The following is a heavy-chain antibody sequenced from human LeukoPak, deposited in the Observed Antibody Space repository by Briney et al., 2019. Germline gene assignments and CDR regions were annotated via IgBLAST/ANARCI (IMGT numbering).Heavy chain of an antibody. Sequence: GGSLRLSCAVSGFTFSDHYMDWVRQAPGKGLEWVGRSRNRAKSYTTDFAASVKGRFTISRDDSKSTLYLQMNSLETEDTAVYYCSRDATGDHWGQGTLVSVSS. CDR2: SRNRAKSYTT. J-gene: IGHJ4*02. CDR1: GFTFSDHY. V-gene: IGHV3-72*01. CDR3: SRDATGDH.